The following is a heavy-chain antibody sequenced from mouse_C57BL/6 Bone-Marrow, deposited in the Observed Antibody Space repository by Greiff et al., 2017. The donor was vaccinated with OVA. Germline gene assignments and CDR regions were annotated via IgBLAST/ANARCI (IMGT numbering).Heavy chain of an antibody. CDR2: IDPSDSYT. D-gene: IGHD5-5*01. CDR3: ASYRAWFAY. J-gene: IGHJ3*01. Sequence: QVQLQQPGAELVMPGASVKLSCKASGYTFTSYWMHWVKQRPGQGLEWIGEIDPSDSYTNYNQKVKGKATLTVDKSSSTAYMHLSSLTSEDSAVYYCASYRAWFAYWGQGTLVTVSA. CDR1: GYTFTSYW. V-gene: IGHV1-69*01.